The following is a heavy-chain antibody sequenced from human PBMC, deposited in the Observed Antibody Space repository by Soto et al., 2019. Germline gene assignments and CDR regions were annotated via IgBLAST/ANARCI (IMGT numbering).Heavy chain of an antibody. J-gene: IGHJ2*01. D-gene: IGHD3-9*01. V-gene: IGHV3-23*01. CDR3: AKIMSRFVDWVFFDL. CDR1: AFIFSDHA. CDR2: ISGSGDRT. Sequence: EVQLLECGGGLALPGGSLRLSYAASAFIFSDHAMGWVSQNPVHGVEWVSVISGSGDRTNYADSVKGRFTISRDNSKNTFYLEINNLRVEDSATYYCAKIMSRFVDWVFFDLWGRGTLVSVSS.